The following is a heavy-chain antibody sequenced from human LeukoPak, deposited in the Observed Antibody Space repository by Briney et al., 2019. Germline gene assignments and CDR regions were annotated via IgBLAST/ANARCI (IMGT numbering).Heavy chain of an antibody. J-gene: IGHJ3*02. CDR3: ARARRHDSSGYYAFDI. CDR2: INHSGST. V-gene: IGHV4-34*01. D-gene: IGHD3-22*01. CDR1: GGSFSGYY. Sequence: SETLSLTCAVYGGSFSGYYWSWIRQPPGKGLEWIGEINHSGSTNYNPSLKSRVTISVDTSKNQFSLKLSSVTAADTAVYYCARARRHDSSGYYAFDIWGQGTMVTVSS.